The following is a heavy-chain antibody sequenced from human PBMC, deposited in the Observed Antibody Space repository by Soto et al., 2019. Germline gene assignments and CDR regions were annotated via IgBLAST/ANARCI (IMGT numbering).Heavy chain of an antibody. CDR1: GYPYTNSY. D-gene: IGHD6-19*01. CDR2: IHPNTGGT. Sequence: QVQLVQSGAEVRKPGASVKVSCKASGYPYTNSYMHWVRQAPGQGLEWMGWIHPNTGGTNYAQKFQGRVTMTRDTSVSTVYMELNRLTSDDTAIYFCASDFRTRGWFRQEGNFAMDVWGQGTTVTVS. V-gene: IGHV1-2*02. CDR3: ASDFRTRGWFRQEGNFAMDV. J-gene: IGHJ6*02.